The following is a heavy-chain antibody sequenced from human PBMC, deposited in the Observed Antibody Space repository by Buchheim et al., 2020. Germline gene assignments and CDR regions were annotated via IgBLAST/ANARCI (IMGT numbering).Heavy chain of an antibody. J-gene: IGHJ4*02. CDR3: ATDGHCSGTSCHGF. D-gene: IGHD2-2*01. CDR1: GFSFSDAW. Sequence: EVQLVESGGGLVKPGGSLRLSCAASGFSFSDAWMSWVRQAPGKGLEWVGRIQSKADGGTVEYAAPVKGRFTISPDDSKNTLYLQMSSLKTEDTAIYYCATDGHCSGTSCHGFWGQGTL. CDR2: IQSKADGGTV. V-gene: IGHV3-15*01.